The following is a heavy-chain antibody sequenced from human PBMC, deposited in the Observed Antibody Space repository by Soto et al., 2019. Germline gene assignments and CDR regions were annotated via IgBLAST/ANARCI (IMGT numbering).Heavy chain of an antibody. CDR2: ISGSGGST. V-gene: IGHV3-23*01. CDR3: AKDPYDFWSGYSANWFDP. J-gene: IGHJ5*02. CDR1: GFTFSSYA. D-gene: IGHD3-3*01. Sequence: GGSLRLSCAASGFTFSSYAMSWVRQAPGKGLEWVSAISGSGGSTYYADSVKGRFTISRDNSKNTLYLQMNSLRAEDTAVYYCAKDPYDFWSGYSANWFDPWGQGTLVTVSS.